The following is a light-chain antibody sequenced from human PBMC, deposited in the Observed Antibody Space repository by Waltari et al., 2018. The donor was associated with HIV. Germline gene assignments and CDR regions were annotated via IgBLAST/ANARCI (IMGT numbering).Light chain of an antibody. CDR1: NSDIGGYNY. V-gene: IGLV2-8*01. CDR2: GVT. Sequence: QSALTQPPSASGSPGQSVTISCTGTNSDIGGYNYVSWYQQHPGKTPKLVISGVTKLPSGVPGRCSGAKSGTTASLTVSGLQAEDEADYYCSSYANKNGFYVVFGGGTRLTVL. J-gene: IGLJ2*01. CDR3: SSYANKNGFYVV.